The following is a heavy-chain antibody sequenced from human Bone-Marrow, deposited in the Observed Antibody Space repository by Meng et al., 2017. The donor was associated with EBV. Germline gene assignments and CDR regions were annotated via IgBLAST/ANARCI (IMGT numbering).Heavy chain of an antibody. Sequence: VQVQEGGAGLLKPSGTSSLPCAVYAGSVSGYYWSWIRQAPGKGLEWSGEINHGGSTNYNPSLKSGVITSVETSKNKFSLKLKSVTATDTAVYYCARGGGVGYGDYVNYWGQGTLVTVSS. CDR1: AGSVSGYY. V-gene: IGHV4-34*01. J-gene: IGHJ4*02. CDR2: INHGGST. D-gene: IGHD4-17*01. CDR3: ARGGGVGYGDYVNY.